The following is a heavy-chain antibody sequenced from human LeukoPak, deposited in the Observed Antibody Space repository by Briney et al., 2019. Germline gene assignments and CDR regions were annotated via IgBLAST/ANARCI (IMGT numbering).Heavy chain of an antibody. Sequence: PGGSLRLSCAASGFTFDDYAMHWVRQAPGKGLEWVSGISLNSGSIGYADSVKGRFTISRDNAKNSLYLQMNSLRAEDTALYYCAKSGYSSGWYGFYYFDYWGQGTLVTVSS. CDR1: GFTFDDYA. V-gene: IGHV3-9*01. CDR2: ISLNSGSI. CDR3: AKSGYSSGWYGFYYFDY. D-gene: IGHD6-19*01. J-gene: IGHJ4*02.